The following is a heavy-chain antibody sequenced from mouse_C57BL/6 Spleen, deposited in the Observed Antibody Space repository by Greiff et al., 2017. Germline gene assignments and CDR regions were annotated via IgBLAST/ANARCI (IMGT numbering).Heavy chain of an antibody. CDR3: ARQAGYYWYFDV. CDR2: ISSGGSYT. V-gene: IGHV5-6*02. CDR1: GFTFSSYG. Sequence: DVMLVESGGDLVKPGGSLKLSCAASGFTFSSYGMSWVRQTPDKRLEWVATISSGGSYTYYPDSVKGRFTISRDNAKNTLYLQMSSLKSEDTAMYYCARQAGYYWYFDVWGTGTTVTVSS. J-gene: IGHJ1*03. D-gene: IGHD2-2*01.